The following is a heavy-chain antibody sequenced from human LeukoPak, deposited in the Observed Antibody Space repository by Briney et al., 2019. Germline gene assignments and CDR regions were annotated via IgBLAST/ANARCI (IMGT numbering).Heavy chain of an antibody. D-gene: IGHD3-10*01. J-gene: IGHJ4*02. V-gene: IGHV3-23*01. CDR3: ARGFRFGELYFDY. CDR1: GFTFSSYA. Sequence: PGGSLRLSCAASGFTFSSYAMSWVRQAPGKGLEWVSAISGSGGSTYYADSVKGRFTISRDNSKNTLYLQMNSLRAEDTAVYYCARGFRFGELYFDYWGQGTLVTVSS. CDR2: ISGSGGST.